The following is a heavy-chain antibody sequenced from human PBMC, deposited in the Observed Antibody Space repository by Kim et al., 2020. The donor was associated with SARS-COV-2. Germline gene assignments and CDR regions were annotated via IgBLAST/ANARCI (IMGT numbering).Heavy chain of an antibody. CDR2: INAGNGNT. Sequence: ASVKVSCKSSGYTFTSYAMHWVRQAPGQRLEWMGWINAGNGNTKYSQKFQGRVTITRDTSASTAYMELSSLRSEDTAVYYCARDPGYCSSTSCYEVGWFDPWGQGTLVTVSS. V-gene: IGHV1-3*01. D-gene: IGHD2-2*01. J-gene: IGHJ5*02. CDR1: GYTFTSYA. CDR3: ARDPGYCSSTSCYEVGWFDP.